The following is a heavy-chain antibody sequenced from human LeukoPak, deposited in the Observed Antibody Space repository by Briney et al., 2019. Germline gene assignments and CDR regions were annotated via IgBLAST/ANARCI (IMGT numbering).Heavy chain of an antibody. V-gene: IGHV3-30-3*01. CDR3: AKDSPARQRFGYFDY. D-gene: IGHD3-16*01. CDR1: GFTFSSYA. CDR2: ISYDGSNK. J-gene: IGHJ4*02. Sequence: GRSLRLSCAASGFTFSSYAMHWVRQAPGKGLEWVAVISYDGSNKYYADSVKGRFTISRDNSKNTLYLQMNSLRAEDTAVYYCAKDSPARQRFGYFDYWGQGTLVTVSS.